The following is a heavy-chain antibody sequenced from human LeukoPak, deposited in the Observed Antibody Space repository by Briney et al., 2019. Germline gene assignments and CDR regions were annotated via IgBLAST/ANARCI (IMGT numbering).Heavy chain of an antibody. Sequence: ASVKVSCKASGYTFTSYGISWVRQAPGQGLEWMGWISAYNGNTNYAQKLQGRVTMTTDTSTSTAYTELRSLRSDDTAVYYCARGSRPYYYDSSGYSLIDYWGQGTLVTVSS. D-gene: IGHD3-22*01. J-gene: IGHJ4*02. CDR2: ISAYNGNT. CDR3: ARGSRPYYYDSSGYSLIDY. V-gene: IGHV1-18*01. CDR1: GYTFTSYG.